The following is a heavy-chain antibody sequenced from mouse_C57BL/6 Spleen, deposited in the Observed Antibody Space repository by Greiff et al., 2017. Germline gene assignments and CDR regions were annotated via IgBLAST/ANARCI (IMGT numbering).Heavy chain of an antibody. V-gene: IGHV1-39*01. J-gene: IGHJ2*01. CDR2: INPNYGTT. Sequence: VHVKQSGPELVKPGASVKISCKASGYSFTDYNMNWVKQSNGKSLEWIGVINPNYGTTSYNQKFKGKATLTVDQSSSTAYMQLNSLTSEDSAVYYCARSRGLLPYFDYWGQGTTLTVSS. CDR3: ARSRGLLPYFDY. CDR1: GYSFTDYN. D-gene: IGHD1-1*01.